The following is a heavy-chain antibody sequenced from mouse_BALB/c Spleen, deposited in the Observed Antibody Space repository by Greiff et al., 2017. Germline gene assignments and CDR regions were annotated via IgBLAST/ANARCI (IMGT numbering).Heavy chain of an antibody. CDR2: IDTSDSYT. CDR1: GYTFTDYW. D-gene: IGHD2-10*01. Sequence: QVQLQQPGAELVMPGASVKMSCKASGYTFTDYWMHWVKQRPGQGLEWIGAIDTSDSYTSYNQKFKGKATLTVDESSSTAYMQLSSLTSEDSAVYYCARRGLLWGYFDVWGAGTTVTVSS. V-gene: IGHV1-69*01. CDR3: ARRGLLWGYFDV. J-gene: IGHJ1*01.